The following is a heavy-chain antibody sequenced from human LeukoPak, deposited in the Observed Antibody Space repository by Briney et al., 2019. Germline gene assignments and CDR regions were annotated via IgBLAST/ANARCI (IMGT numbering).Heavy chain of an antibody. J-gene: IGHJ4*02. CDR2: IIPIFGTA. V-gene: IGHV1-69*06. CDR1: GGTFSSYA. Sequence: GASVKVSCKASGGTFSSYAISWVRQAPGQGLEWRGGIIPIFGTANYAQKFQGRVTITADKSTSTAYMELSSLRSEDTAVYYCARERAAAGTFGYWGQGTLVTVSS. CDR3: ARERAAAGTFGY. D-gene: IGHD6-13*01.